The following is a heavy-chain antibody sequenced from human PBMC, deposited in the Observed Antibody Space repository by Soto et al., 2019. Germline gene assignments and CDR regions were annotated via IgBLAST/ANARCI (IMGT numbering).Heavy chain of an antibody. V-gene: IGHV3-43*01. CDR2: ISWDGGST. Sequence: PGGYLRLSCAASGFTFDDYTMHWVRQAPGKGLEWVSLISWDGGSTYYADSVKGRFTISRDNSKNSLYPQMNSLRTEDTALYYCAKDTYYYDSSGYPRSGYGMDVWGQGTTVTVSS. J-gene: IGHJ6*02. D-gene: IGHD3-22*01. CDR3: AKDTYYYDSSGYPRSGYGMDV. CDR1: GFTFDDYT.